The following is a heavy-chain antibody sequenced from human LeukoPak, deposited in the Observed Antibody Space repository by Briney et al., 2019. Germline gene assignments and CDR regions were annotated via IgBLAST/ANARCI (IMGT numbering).Heavy chain of an antibody. CDR2: FIPVFGTA. V-gene: IGHV1-69*13. CDR3: ARDRGLIAGHGKNRDV. Sequence: ASVKVSCKASGGTFSNYGINWVRQVPGQGLEWLGVFIPVFGTAKHAQRFQGRVDLSADELTNTAYMELSSLTSEDTAVYYCARDRGLIAGHGKNRDVWGEGTRVTVS. D-gene: IGHD6-13*01. CDR1: GGTFSNYG. J-gene: IGHJ6*03.